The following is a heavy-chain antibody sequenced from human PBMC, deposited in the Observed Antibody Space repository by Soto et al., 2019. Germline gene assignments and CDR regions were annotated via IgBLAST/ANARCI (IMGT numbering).Heavy chain of an antibody. CDR3: ARDRKGCSGGSCYRHYFDY. Sequence: QVRLVESGGGVVQPGRSLRLSCAASGFTFSSYAMHWVRQAPGKGLEWVAVISYDGSNKYYADSVKGRFTISRDNSKNTLYLQMNSLRAEDTAVYYCARDRKGCSGGSCYRHYFDYWGQGTLVTVSS. D-gene: IGHD2-15*01. CDR1: GFTFSSYA. J-gene: IGHJ4*02. CDR2: ISYDGSNK. V-gene: IGHV3-30-3*01.